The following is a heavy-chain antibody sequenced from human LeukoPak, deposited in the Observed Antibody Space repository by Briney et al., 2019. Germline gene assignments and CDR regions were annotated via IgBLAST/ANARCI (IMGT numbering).Heavy chain of an antibody. CDR3: AKVSTDINFDY. V-gene: IGHV3-30*18. J-gene: IGHJ4*02. Sequence: AGGSLRLSCAASGFTFSSYGMHWVRQAPGKGLEWVAVISYDGSNKYYADSVKGRFTISRDNSKNTLYLQMNSLRAEDTAVYYCAKVSTDINFDYWGQGTLVTVSS. D-gene: IGHD6-13*01. CDR1: GFTFSSYG. CDR2: ISYDGSNK.